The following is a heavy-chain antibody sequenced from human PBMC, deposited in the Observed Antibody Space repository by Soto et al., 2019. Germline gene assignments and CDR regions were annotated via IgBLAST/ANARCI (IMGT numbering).Heavy chain of an antibody. CDR1: GFTFSSYA. CDR3: AKDDRKGDFWSGYPDAFDI. Sequence: GGSLRLSCAASGFTFSSYAMSWVRQAPGKGLEWVSAISGSGGSTYYADSVKGRFTISRDNPKNTLYLQMNSLRAEDTAVYYCAKDDRKGDFWSGYPDAFDIWGQGTMVTVSS. V-gene: IGHV3-23*01. J-gene: IGHJ3*02. D-gene: IGHD3-3*01. CDR2: ISGSGGST.